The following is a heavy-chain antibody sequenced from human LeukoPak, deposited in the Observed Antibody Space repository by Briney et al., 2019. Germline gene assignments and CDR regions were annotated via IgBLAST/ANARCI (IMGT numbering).Heavy chain of an antibody. J-gene: IGHJ3*02. Sequence: ASVKVSCKTSGYSFTSYGISWVRQAPGQGLEWMGWISTYNGNTKYAQNLQGRVTMTTDTSTSTAYMELRSLRFDDTAVYYCARDRWQLYDSFDMWGQGTMVTVST. CDR1: GYSFTSYG. CDR2: ISTYNGNT. CDR3: ARDRWQLYDSFDM. D-gene: IGHD2-15*01. V-gene: IGHV1-18*01.